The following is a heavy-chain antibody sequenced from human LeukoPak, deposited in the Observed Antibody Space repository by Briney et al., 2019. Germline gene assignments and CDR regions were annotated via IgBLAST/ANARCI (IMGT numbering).Heavy chain of an antibody. CDR1: GGSFSGYY. Sequence: SETLSLTCAVYGGSFSGYYWSWIRQPPGKGLEWIGEINHSASTNYNPYLKSRVTISVDTSKNQFSLNLSSVTAADTAVYYCARAIAVAGSTDYWGQGTLVTVSS. D-gene: IGHD6-19*01. V-gene: IGHV4-34*01. CDR2: INHSAST. CDR3: ARAIAVAGSTDY. J-gene: IGHJ4*02.